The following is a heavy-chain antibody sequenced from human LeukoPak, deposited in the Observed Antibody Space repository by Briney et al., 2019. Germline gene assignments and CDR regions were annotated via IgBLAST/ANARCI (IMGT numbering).Heavy chain of an antibody. J-gene: IGHJ4*02. CDR2: THISGST. CDR3: ARAVEYLPLDY. CDR1: GFTVTSTY. Sequence: PGGSLRLSCAASGFTVTSTYITWVRQAPGKGLEWVSITHISGSTYYADSVRGRFTISRDNSKNTVYLQMNSLRADDTAIYYCARAVEYLPLDYWGQGTLVAVSS. D-gene: IGHD2/OR15-2a*01. V-gene: IGHV3-66*01.